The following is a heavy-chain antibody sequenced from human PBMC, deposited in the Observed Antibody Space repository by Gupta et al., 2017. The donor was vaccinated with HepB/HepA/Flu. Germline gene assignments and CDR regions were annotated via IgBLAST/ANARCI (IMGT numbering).Heavy chain of an antibody. V-gene: IGHV3-7*01. Sequence: EVQLVESGGDVVQPGGSLRLSCAASGFTFSNHWMDWVRQAPGKGLEWVATIKQDASEIYYVNSVRGRFTISRDNGKTSLYLQMNSLRAEDTAIYYCASVWDMGYWGQGTLVTVSS. J-gene: IGHJ4*02. CDR2: IKQDASEI. CDR1: GFTFSNHW. CDR3: ASVWDMGY. D-gene: IGHD1-26*01.